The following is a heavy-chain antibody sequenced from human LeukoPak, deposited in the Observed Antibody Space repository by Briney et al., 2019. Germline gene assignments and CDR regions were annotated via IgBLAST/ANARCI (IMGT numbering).Heavy chain of an antibody. V-gene: IGHV4-39*01. J-gene: IGHJ3*02. CDR3: ARRIVVVTATKNAFDI. D-gene: IGHD2-21*02. Sequence: SETLSLTCTVSGGSISSSSYYWGWIRRPPGKGLEWIGSIYYSGSTYYNPSLKSRVTISVDTSKNQFSLKLSSVTAADTAVYYCARRIVVVTATKNAFDIWGQGTMVTVSS. CDR1: GGSISSSSYY. CDR2: IYYSGST.